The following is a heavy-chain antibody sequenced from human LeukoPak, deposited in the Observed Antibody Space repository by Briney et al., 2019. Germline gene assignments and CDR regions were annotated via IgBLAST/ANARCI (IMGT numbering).Heavy chain of an antibody. CDR3: ARGSDTAMVTLPFGY. CDR1: GGSFSGYY. J-gene: IGHJ4*02. Sequence: SETLSLTCAVYGGSFSGYYWSWIRQPPGKGLEWIGEINHRGSTNYNPSLKSRVTISVDTSKNQFSLKLSSVTAADTAVYYCARGSDTAMVTLPFGYWGQGTLVTVSS. CDR2: INHRGST. V-gene: IGHV4-34*01. D-gene: IGHD5-18*01.